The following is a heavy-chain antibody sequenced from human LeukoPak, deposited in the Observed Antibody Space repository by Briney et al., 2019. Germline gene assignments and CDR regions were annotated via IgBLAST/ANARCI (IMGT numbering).Heavy chain of an antibody. J-gene: IGHJ3*02. CDR1: GYTFTIYG. Sequence: ASVKVSCKASGYTFTIYGISWVRQAPGQGLEWMGWISAYNGNTNYAQKVQGRVTMTTDTSTSTAYMELRSLRSDDTAVYYCAREMGGNRDVAFDIWGQGTMVTVSS. CDR3: AREMGGNRDVAFDI. CDR2: ISAYNGNT. D-gene: IGHD4-23*01. V-gene: IGHV1-18*01.